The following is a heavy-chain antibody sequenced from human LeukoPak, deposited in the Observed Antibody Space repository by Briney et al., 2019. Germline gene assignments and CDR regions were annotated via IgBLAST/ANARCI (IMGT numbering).Heavy chain of an antibody. V-gene: IGHV4-34*01. CDR2: INHSGST. CDR1: GGSFSGYY. J-gene: IGHJ4*02. D-gene: IGHD6-13*01. Sequence: SETLSLTCAVYGGSFSGYYWSWIRQPPGKGLEWIGEINHSGSTNYNPTLKSRVTISVDTSKNQFSLKLSSVTAADTAVYYCARVSCSSSCHLGGDSFTTFDYWGQGTLVTVSS. CDR3: ARVSCSSSCHLGGDSFTTFDY.